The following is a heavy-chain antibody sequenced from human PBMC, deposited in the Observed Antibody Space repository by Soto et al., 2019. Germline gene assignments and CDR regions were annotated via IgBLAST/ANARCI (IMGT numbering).Heavy chain of an antibody. D-gene: IGHD6-19*01. V-gene: IGHV1-3*05. CDR1: GYTFTSYA. Sequence: QVQLVQSGAEEKKPGASVKVSCKASGYTFTSYAMHWMRQAPGQRLEWMGWINAGNGNTKYSQKFQGRVTITRDTSASTVYMELSILRSEDTAVYYCARVSGWYFLDYWGQGTLVTVSS. J-gene: IGHJ4*02. CDR2: INAGNGNT. CDR3: ARVSGWYFLDY.